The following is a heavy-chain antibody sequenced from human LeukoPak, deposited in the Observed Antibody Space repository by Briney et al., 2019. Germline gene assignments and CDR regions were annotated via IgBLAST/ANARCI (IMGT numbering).Heavy chain of an antibody. D-gene: IGHD3-22*01. CDR1: GFTFSDYW. V-gene: IGHV3-23*01. CDR2: ISGSGDNT. CDR3: AKGSYYDSSGSFYFDY. J-gene: IGHJ4*02. Sequence: AGGSLRLSCAASGFTFSDYWMHWVRQAPGKGLEWVSGISGSGDNTYYADSVKGRFTISRDNSKNTLYVQVNSLGTEDTAAYYCAKGSYYDSSGSFYFDYWGQGTLVTVSS.